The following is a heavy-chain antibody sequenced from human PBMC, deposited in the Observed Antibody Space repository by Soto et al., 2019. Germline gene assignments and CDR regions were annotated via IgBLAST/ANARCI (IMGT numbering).Heavy chain of an antibody. CDR3: ARDLSIYDY. Sequence: PGGSLRLSWAASGCTISSYGMSWVRQAPGKGLEWVANIKQDGSEKYYVDSVKGRFTISRDNAKNSLYLQMNSLRAEDTAVYYCARDLSIYDYWGQGTLVTVSS. V-gene: IGHV3-7*01. CDR1: GCTISSYG. CDR2: IKQDGSEK. D-gene: IGHD6-6*01. J-gene: IGHJ4*02.